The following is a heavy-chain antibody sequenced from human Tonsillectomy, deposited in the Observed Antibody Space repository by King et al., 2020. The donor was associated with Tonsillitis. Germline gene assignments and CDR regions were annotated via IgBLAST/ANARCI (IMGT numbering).Heavy chain of an antibody. V-gene: IGHV3-11*06. CDR3: ASHVNSSLSDFDY. CDR1: GFTFSDHY. CDR2: ISGGSAFP. D-gene: IGHD2/OR15-2a*01. Sequence: VQLVESGGGLVKPGRSLRLSCAASGFTFSDHYMSWIRQAPGKGLEWLSYISGGSAFPNYADSVKGRFTISRDNAKNSLFLQMNSVSADDTAIYYCASHVNSSLSDFDYWGRGIMVTVSS. J-gene: IGHJ4*01.